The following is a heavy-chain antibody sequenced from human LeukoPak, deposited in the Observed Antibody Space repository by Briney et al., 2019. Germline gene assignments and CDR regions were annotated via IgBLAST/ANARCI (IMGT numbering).Heavy chain of an antibody. Sequence: GASVGVSCKASGYTFTSYDINWVRQATGQGLEWMGWMNPNSGNTGYAQKFQGRVAITRNTSISTAYMELSSLRSEDTAVYYCARGVNTYLWFGGDYMDVWGKGSTVTVSS. V-gene: IGHV1-8*03. CDR2: MNPNSGNT. J-gene: IGHJ6*03. CDR1: GYTFTSYD. D-gene: IGHD3-16*01. CDR3: ARGVNTYLWFGGDYMDV.